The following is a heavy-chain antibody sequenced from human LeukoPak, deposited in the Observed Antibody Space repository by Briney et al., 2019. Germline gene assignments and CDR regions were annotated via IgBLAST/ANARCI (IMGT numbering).Heavy chain of an antibody. V-gene: IGHV3-48*02. D-gene: IGHD4-23*01. Sequence: GGSLRLSCAASGFTFSSYSMNWVRQAPGEGLEWVSYITSSSSTIYYADSVKGRFTISRDNAQNSLYMQMNRLRDEDTAVYYCARDLDGGRGKDYWGQGTLVTVSS. CDR3: ARDLDGGRGKDY. CDR1: GFTFSSYS. J-gene: IGHJ4*02. CDR2: ITSSSSTI.